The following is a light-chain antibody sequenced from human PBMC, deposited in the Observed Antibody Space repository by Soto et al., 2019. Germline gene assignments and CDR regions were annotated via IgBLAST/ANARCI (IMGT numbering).Light chain of an antibody. Sequence: EIVLTQSPGTLSLSPGERATLSCRASENITTNYLAWYQQKPGQAPRLLISGASRRAAGIPDRVSGSGSRTDFTLTISRLEPEDYAIYYCQQYGSSPLTFGGGTKVDIK. V-gene: IGKV3-20*01. J-gene: IGKJ4*01. CDR1: ENITTNY. CDR2: GAS. CDR3: QQYGSSPLT.